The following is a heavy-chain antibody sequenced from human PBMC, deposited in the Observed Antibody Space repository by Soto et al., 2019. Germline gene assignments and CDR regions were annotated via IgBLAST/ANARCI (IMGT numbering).Heavy chain of an antibody. V-gene: IGHV2-26*01. J-gene: IGHJ6*03. CDR2: IFSNDEK. Sequence: SGPTLVNPTETLTLTCTVSGFSLSNARMGVSWIRQPPGKALEWLAHIFSNDEKSYSTSLKSRLTISKDTSKSQVVLTMTNMDPVDTATYYCARMVEFLVDYYYYYYMDVWGKGTTVTVSS. CDR3: ARMVEFLVDYYYYYYMDV. CDR1: GFSLSNARMG. D-gene: IGHD3-3*01.